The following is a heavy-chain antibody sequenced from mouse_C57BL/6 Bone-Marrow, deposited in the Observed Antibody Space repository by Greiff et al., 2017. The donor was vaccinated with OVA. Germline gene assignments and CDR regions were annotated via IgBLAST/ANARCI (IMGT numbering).Heavy chain of an antibody. Sequence: QVQLKESGPGLVQPSQSLSITCTVSGFSLTSYGVHWVRQSPGKGLEWLGVIWSGGSTDYNAAFISRLSISKDNSKSQVFFKMNSLQADDTAIYYCARSITTVVGGDFDYWGQGTTLTVSS. CDR2: IWSGGST. V-gene: IGHV2-2*01. D-gene: IGHD1-1*01. J-gene: IGHJ2*01. CDR1: GFSLTSYG. CDR3: ARSITTVVGGDFDY.